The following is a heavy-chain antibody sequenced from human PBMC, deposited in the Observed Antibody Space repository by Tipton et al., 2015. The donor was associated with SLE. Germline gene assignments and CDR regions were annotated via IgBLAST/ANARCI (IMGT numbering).Heavy chain of an antibody. CDR3: ARGRGSQNSSGWYRGWYFDY. CDR2: MNPNSGNT. D-gene: IGHD6-19*01. Sequence: QLVQSGAEVKKPGASVKVSCKASGYTFTSYDINWVRQATGQGLEWMGWMNPNSGNTGYAQKFQGRVTITRNTSISTAYMELSSLRSEDTAVYYCARGRGSQNSSGWYRGWYFDYWGQGTLVTVSS. J-gene: IGHJ4*02. CDR1: GYTFTSYD. V-gene: IGHV1-8*03.